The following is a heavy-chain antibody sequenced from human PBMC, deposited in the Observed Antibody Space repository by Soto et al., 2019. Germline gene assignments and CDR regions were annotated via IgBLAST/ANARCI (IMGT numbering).Heavy chain of an antibody. CDR2: ISAYNGNT. CDR3: ARVPPYSYGSPLFDY. V-gene: IGHV1-18*04. J-gene: IGHJ4*02. CDR1: GYTFTSYG. Sequence: ASVKVSCKASGYTFTSYGISWVRQAPGQGLEWMGWISAYNGNTNYAQKLQGRVTMTTDTSTSTAYMELRSLRSDDTAVYYCARVPPYSYGSPLFDYWGQGTLVTVSS. D-gene: IGHD5-18*01.